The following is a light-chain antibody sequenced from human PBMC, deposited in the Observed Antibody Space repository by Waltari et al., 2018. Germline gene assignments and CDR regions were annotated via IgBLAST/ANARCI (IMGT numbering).Light chain of an antibody. CDR2: AAS. V-gene: IGKV1-NL1*01. J-gene: IGKJ5*01. CDR3: QQYYDSPMT. CDR1: QDISNS. Sequence: DIQMTQSPSSLSASVGDRVTITCRASQDISNSLAWYQQTPGKAPKFLLYAASRLASGYPSRFSVSGSGTHYTLTISSLQPEDFATYYCQQYYDSPMTFGQGTRLEIK.